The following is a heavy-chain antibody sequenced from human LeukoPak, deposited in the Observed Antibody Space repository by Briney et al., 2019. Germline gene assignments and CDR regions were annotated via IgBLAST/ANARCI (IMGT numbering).Heavy chain of an antibody. CDR3: ATLAPYCSGGSCYPNWFDP. J-gene: IGHJ5*02. CDR2: IYYSGST. Sequence: SETLSLTCTVSGGSISSSSYYWCWIRQPPGKGLEWIGSIYYSGSTYYNPSLKSRVTISVDTSKNQFSLKLSSVTAADTAVYYCATLAPYCSGGSCYPNWFDPWGQGTLVTVSS. CDR1: GGSISSSSYY. D-gene: IGHD2-15*01. V-gene: IGHV4-39*01.